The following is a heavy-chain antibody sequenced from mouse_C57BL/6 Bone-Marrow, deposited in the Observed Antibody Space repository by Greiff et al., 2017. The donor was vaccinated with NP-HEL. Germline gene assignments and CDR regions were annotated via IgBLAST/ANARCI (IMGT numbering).Heavy chain of an antibody. D-gene: IGHD1-1*01. J-gene: IGHJ3*01. CDR3: TPYYYGSSQAWFAY. CDR2: IDPENGDT. Sequence: VQLQRSGAELVRPGASVKLSCTASGFNIKDDYMHWVKQRPEQGLEWIGWIDPENGDTEYASKFQGKATITADTSSNTAYLQLSSLTSEDTAVYYCTPYYYGSSQAWFAYWGQGTLVTVSA. CDR1: GFNIKDDY. V-gene: IGHV14-4*01.